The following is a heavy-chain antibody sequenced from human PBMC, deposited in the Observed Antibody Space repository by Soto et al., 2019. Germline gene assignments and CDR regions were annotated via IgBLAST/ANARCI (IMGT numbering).Heavy chain of an antibody. CDR2: IYYSGST. J-gene: IGHJ6*02. CDR1: GGSISSYY. V-gene: IGHV4-59*08. CDR3: ARHARYFYYGMDV. Sequence: SETLSLTCTVSGGSISSYYWSWIRQPPGKGLEWIGYIYYSGSTNYNPSLKSRVIISVDTSKNEFSLKLSSVTAADTAVYYCARHARYFYYGMDVWGQGTTVTVS.